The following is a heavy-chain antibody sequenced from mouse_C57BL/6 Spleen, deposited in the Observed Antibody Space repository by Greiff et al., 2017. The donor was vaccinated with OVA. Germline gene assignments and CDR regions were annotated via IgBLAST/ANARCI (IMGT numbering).Heavy chain of an antibody. D-gene: IGHD1-1*01. J-gene: IGHJ4*01. V-gene: IGHV2-6-1*01. CDR3: SRQGDGRGAMDY. CDR2: IWSDGST. Sequence: VQLQESGPGLVAPSQSLSITCTASGFSLTSYGVHWVRQPPGKGLEWLVVIWSDGSTTYNSALKSRLSISTDNSKNQVFLKMNSLQTDDTAMDYCSRQGDGRGAMDYWGQGTSVTVSA. CDR1: GFSLTSYG.